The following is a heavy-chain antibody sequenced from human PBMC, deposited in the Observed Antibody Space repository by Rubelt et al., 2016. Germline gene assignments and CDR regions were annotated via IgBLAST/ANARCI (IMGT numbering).Heavy chain of an antibody. CDR2: IIPIFGTA. V-gene: IGHV1-69*01. J-gene: IGHJ3*02. CDR1: GGTFSSYA. D-gene: IGHD3-22*01. Sequence: QMQLVQSGAEVKKPGSSVKVSCKASGGTFSSYAISWVRQAPGQGLEWMGGIIPIFGTANYAQKFQGRVTITADESTSPAYMELSSLRSEETAVYYCARDRLLDDSSGGDAFDIWGQGTMVTVSS. CDR3: ARDRLLDDSSGGDAFDI.